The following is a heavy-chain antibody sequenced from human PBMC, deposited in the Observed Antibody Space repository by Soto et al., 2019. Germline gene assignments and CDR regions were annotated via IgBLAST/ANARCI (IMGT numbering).Heavy chain of an antibody. CDR1: GFTFSNAW. D-gene: IGHD6-19*01. V-gene: IGHV3-15*01. CDR3: TTGVAVAGNDY. Sequence: EVQLVESGGGLVKPGGSLRLSCAASGFTFSNAWMSWVHQAPGKGLEWVGRIKSKTDGGTTDYAAPVKGRFTISRDDSKNTLYLQMNSLKTEDTAVYYCTTGVAVAGNDYWGQGTLVTVSS. CDR2: IKSKTDGGTT. J-gene: IGHJ4*02.